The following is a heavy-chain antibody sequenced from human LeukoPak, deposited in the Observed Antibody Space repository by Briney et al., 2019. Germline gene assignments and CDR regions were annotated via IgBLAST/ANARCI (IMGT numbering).Heavy chain of an antibody. V-gene: IGHV4-39*07. J-gene: IGHJ4*02. Sequence: SETLSLTCTVSGGSISSGTYYWGWIRQPPGKGLEWVGSIYHSGSTYYNPSLKSRVTISVDTSKNQFSLKLSSVTAADTAVYYCARAPNGGYPDYWGQGTLVTVSS. D-gene: IGHD5-12*01. CDR2: IYHSGST. CDR1: GGSISSGTYY. CDR3: ARAPNGGYPDY.